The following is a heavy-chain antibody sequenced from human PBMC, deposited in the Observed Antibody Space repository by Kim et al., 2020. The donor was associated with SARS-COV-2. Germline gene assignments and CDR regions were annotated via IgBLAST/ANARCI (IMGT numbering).Heavy chain of an antibody. CDR2: ISYDGSNK. D-gene: IGHD4-17*01. CDR1: GFTFSSYG. V-gene: IGHV3-30*18. J-gene: IGHJ4*02. CDR3: AKWGTTAMEC. Sequence: GGSLRLSCAASGFTFSSYGMHWVRQAPGKGLEWVVVISYDGSNKYYSDSVKGRFTISRDNSKNTLYLQMNSLRAEDTAVYYCAKWGTTAMECWGQGTLVT.